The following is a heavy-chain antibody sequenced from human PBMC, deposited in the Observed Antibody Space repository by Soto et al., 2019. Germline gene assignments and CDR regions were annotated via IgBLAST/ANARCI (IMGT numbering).Heavy chain of an antibody. J-gene: IGHJ4*02. CDR1: GFPFSTYW. CDR3: ARGRSASSDFDY. Sequence: GGSLRLSCVASGFPFSTYWLHWVRQAPGKGLVWVSRIKTDGSITNYADSVRGRFTISRDNSKNTLFLQMNSLRAEDTAVYYCARGRSASSDFDYWGQGTLVTVSS. D-gene: IGHD3-10*01. V-gene: IGHV3-74*01. CDR2: IKTDGSIT.